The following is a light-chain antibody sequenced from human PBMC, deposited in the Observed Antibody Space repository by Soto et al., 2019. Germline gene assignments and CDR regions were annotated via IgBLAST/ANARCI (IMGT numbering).Light chain of an antibody. Sequence: EIVLTHSPGTLYLSPGERATLSCRASRSISSTYLAWYQQKPGQAPRLLIYGASSRATGIPDRFSGSGSGTDFTLTISRLEPEDFAVYYCQQYGGSPQYTFGQGTKLEIK. CDR2: GAS. CDR3: QQYGGSPQYT. J-gene: IGKJ2*01. V-gene: IGKV3-20*01. CDR1: RSISSTY.